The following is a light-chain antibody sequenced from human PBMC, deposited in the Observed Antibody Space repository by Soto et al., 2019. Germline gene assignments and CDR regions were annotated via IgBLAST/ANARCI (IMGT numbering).Light chain of an antibody. CDR2: GVS. CDR3: QQYMSSVT. V-gene: IGKV3-20*01. J-gene: IGKJ1*01. CDR1: QSVDSTF. Sequence: EIVLTQSPGSLSLSPGERATLSCRASQSVDSTFFAWYQKKPGQAPRLLMYGVSKRATGIPDWFSGSGSGTDFTLTISRLEPEDFAVYYCQQYMSSVTFGQGTRVEIK.